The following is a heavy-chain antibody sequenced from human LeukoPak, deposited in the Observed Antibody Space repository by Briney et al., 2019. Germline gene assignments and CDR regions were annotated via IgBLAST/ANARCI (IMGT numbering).Heavy chain of an antibody. CDR2: IYYSGST. D-gene: IGHD5-24*01. Sequence: SETLSLTCAVSGDSISSYYWSWIRQPPGKGLEWIGCIYYSGSTNYSPSLKSRVTISVDTSKNQFSLKLSSVTAADTAVYYCARDRSNGYNLFDYWGQGTLVTVSS. V-gene: IGHV4-59*01. J-gene: IGHJ4*02. CDR1: GDSISSYY. CDR3: ARDRSNGYNLFDY.